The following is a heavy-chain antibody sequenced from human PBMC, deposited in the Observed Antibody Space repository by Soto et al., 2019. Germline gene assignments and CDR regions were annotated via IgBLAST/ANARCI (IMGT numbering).Heavy chain of an antibody. CDR2: IYSGGST. V-gene: IGHV3-66*01. Sequence: GGSLRLSCAASGFTVSSNYMSWVRQAPGKGLEWVSVIYSGGSTYYADSVKGRFTISRDNSKNTLYLQMNSLRAEDTAVYYCARWTSIYDFSDYYYYMDVWGKGTTVTVSS. CDR3: ARWTSIYDFSDYYYYMDV. J-gene: IGHJ6*03. D-gene: IGHD3-3*01. CDR1: GFTVSSNY.